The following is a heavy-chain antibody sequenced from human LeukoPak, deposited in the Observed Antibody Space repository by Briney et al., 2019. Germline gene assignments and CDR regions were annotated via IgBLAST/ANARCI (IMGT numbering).Heavy chain of an antibody. CDR2: IIPIFGTA. J-gene: IGHJ6*02. D-gene: IGHD2-2*01. CDR1: GGTFSSYA. Sequence: SVKVSCKASGGTFSSYAISWVRQAPGQGLEWMGGIIPIFGTANYAQKFQGRVTITTDESTSTAYMELSSLRSEDTAVYYCARDRRYCSSTSCYLNGMDVWGQGTTVTVSS. V-gene: IGHV1-69*05. CDR3: ARDRRYCSSTSCYLNGMDV.